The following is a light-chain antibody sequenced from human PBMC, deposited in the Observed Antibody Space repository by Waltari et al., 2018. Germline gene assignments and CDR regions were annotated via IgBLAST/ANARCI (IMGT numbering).Light chain of an antibody. J-gene: IGKJ1*01. CDR1: ESVSRA. Sequence: EIALTQSPGTLSLSVGERATVSCRASESVSRALAWYQQKPGQAPRLLIYGASPRATGIPDRLRGSGSGTDFSLTISRLEPDEFAVYYCQHYLRLPVTFGQGTTVEI. CDR3: QHYLRLPVT. V-gene: IGKV3-20*01. CDR2: GAS.